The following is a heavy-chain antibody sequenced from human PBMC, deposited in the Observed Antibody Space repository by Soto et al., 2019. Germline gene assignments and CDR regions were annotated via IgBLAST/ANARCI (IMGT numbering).Heavy chain of an antibody. V-gene: IGHV3-30*18. Sequence: VRLSCAASGFTFSIYGMQWVRQAPGTGLGGVAGNAYDRYLEYYVDSVNSRLNVARDNSERTLFLEMRSVRNEDTAVYLCGKDFEVTGRYYCTLNYYCGIDVWGQGTTVTVSS. CDR2: NAYDRYLE. D-gene: IGHD3-10*01. CDR1: GFTFSIYG. J-gene: IGHJ6*02. CDR3: GKDFEVTGRYYCTLNYYCGIDV.